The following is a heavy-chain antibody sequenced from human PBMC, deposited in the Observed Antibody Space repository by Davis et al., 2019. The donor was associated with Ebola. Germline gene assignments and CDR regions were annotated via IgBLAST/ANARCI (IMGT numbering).Heavy chain of an antibody. CDR3: AKHFSIVGANALMDF. J-gene: IGHJ4*02. D-gene: IGHD1-26*01. Sequence: GESLKISCAASGFTFSSHAMSWVRQAPGKGLEWVSALRGSGDTAHYADSVKGRFTISRDNSKNTLYLQMNSLRAEDTALYYCAKHFSIVGANALMDFWGQGTLVTVSS. V-gene: IGHV3-23*01. CDR2: LRGSGDTA. CDR1: GFTFSSHA.